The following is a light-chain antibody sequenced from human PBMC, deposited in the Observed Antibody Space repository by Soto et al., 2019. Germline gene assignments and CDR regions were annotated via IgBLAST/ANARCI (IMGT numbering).Light chain of an antibody. CDR1: QDISNS. J-gene: IGKJ5*01. V-gene: IGKV1-39*01. CDR2: AAY. Sequence: DIHMTQSPSSLSAAVGDRVTITCQASQDISNSLNWYQQKPGKAHKLLIYAAYSLQSGVQSRFSGSGSGTDFTLTIRSLQPEDFATYYCQQSYSTPRTFGQGTRLEI. CDR3: QQSYSTPRT.